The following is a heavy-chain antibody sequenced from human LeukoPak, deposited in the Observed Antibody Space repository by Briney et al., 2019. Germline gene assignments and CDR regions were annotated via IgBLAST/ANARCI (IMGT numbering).Heavy chain of an antibody. Sequence: GGSLRLSCAASGFTVRSNYMSWVRQAPGKGLEWVSVIYSGGSTFYADSVKGRFTISRDNSKNTLYLQMNSLRAEDTAVYYCARFMEWKYYFDYWGQGTLVTVSS. CDR3: ARFMEWKYYFDY. D-gene: IGHD3-3*01. V-gene: IGHV3-53*01. CDR1: GFTVRSNY. J-gene: IGHJ4*02. CDR2: IYSGGST.